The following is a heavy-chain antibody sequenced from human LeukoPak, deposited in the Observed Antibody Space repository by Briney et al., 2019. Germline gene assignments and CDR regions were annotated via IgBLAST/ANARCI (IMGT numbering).Heavy chain of an antibody. V-gene: IGHV4-39*01. CDR3: ARSRLAFYYMDV. Sequence: SETLSLTCTVSGGSISSSSYYWGWIRQPPGKGLEWIGSIYYSGSTYYNPSLKSRVTISVDTSKNQFSLKLRSVTAADTAVYYCARSRLAFYYMDVWGKGTTVTIFS. D-gene: IGHD3-9*01. CDR1: GGSISSSSYY. J-gene: IGHJ6*03. CDR2: IYYSGST.